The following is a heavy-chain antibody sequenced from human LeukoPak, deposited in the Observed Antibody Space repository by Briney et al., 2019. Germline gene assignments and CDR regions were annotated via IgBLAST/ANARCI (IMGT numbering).Heavy chain of an antibody. CDR2: ISGSGGST. J-gene: IGHJ4*02. V-gene: IGHV3-23*01. CDR3: AKGYSSGRYYFDY. Sequence: GGSLRLSCAASGFIFSSYAMSWVRQAPGKGLEWVSAISGSGGSTNYADSVKGRFTISRDNSKNTLYLQMNSLRAEDTAVYYCAKGYSSGRYYFDYWGQGTLVTVSS. D-gene: IGHD6-19*01. CDR1: GFIFSSYA.